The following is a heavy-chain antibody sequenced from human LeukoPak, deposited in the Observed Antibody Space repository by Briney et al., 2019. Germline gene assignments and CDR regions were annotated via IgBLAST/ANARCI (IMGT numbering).Heavy chain of an antibody. V-gene: IGHV1-18*01. Sequence: GASVKVSCTASGYTFTSNGICWGRQAPGQGLVWVGCISAYNGNTNYAQKLQGRVAMTTDTSTSTAYMELRSLRSDDTAVYYCARALQRQGSYSRSRAFYIWGQGGMVTLSS. J-gene: IGHJ3*02. D-gene: IGHD3-10*01. CDR1: GYTFTSNG. CDR3: ARALQRQGSYSRSRAFYI. CDR2: ISAYNGNT.